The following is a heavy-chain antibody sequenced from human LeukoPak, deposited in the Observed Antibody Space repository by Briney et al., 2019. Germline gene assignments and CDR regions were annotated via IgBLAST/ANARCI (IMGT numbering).Heavy chain of an antibody. CDR2: INEGAGER. CDR3: ARERPGSVSAFDS. D-gene: IGHD6-25*01. CDR1: GFTFNNFW. V-gene: IGHV3-7*01. Sequence: GGSLRLSCAASGFTFNNFWMSWVRQAPGKGLEWVANINEGAGERFYGDSVKGRVTISRDNAKNSLHLQMNSLRAEDTAVYYCARERPGSVSAFDSWGQGTLVTVSS. J-gene: IGHJ4*02.